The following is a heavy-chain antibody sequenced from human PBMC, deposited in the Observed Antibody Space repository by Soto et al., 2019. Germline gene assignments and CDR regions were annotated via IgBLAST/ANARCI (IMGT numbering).Heavy chain of an antibody. CDR3: AREVVPAANWFDP. D-gene: IGHD2-2*01. CDR1: GGTFSSYA. J-gene: IGHJ5*02. Sequence: SVKVSCKASGGTFSSYAISWVRQAPGQGLEWMGGIIPIFGTANYAQKFQGRVTITADKSTSTAYMELSSLRSEDTAVYYCAREVVPAANWFDPWGQGTLVTVSS. CDR2: IIPIFGTA. V-gene: IGHV1-69*06.